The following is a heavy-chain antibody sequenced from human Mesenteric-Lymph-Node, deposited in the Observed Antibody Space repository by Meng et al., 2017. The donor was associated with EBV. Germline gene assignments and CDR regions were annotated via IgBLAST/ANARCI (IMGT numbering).Heavy chain of an antibody. D-gene: IGHD3-16*01. CDR3: TRALGDSTGF. CDR2: ISTSSSI. Sequence: VLLVESGVGVVQPGRSLRLSCAASGFTFSSYGMNWVRQAPGKGLEWVSSISTSSSIYYADSVRGRFTISRDNAKNSLYLQMNSLRAEDTAVYYCTRALGDSTGFWGQGTLVTVSS. V-gene: IGHV3-21*01. J-gene: IGHJ4*02. CDR1: GFTFSSYG.